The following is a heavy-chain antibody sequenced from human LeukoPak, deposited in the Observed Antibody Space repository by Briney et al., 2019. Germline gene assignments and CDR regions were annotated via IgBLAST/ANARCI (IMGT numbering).Heavy chain of an antibody. V-gene: IGHV3-21*01. CDR1: GFTFSSYS. J-gene: IGHJ3*02. Sequence: GGSLRLSSAASGFTFSSYSMNWARQAPGKGLEWVSSISSGSTYMYYADSVKGRFTISRDNAKNSLFLRMNGLRAEDTALYYCAGGPNGYTDAFDIWGQGTMVTVSS. CDR2: ISSGSTYM. D-gene: IGHD5-24*01. CDR3: AGGPNGYTDAFDI.